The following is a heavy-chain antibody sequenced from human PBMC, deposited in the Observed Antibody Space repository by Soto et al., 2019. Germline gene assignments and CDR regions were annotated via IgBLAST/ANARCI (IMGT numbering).Heavy chain of an antibody. CDR1: GGSISSDNYY. J-gene: IGHJ4*02. CDR2: IYYSGST. D-gene: IGHD3-10*01. CDR3: ARVPNYYGSGTSFDY. V-gene: IGHV4-30-4*01. Sequence: PSETLSLTCTVSGGSISSDNYYWSWIRQPPGKGLEWIGYIYYSGSTYYNPSLKSRLTISIDTSKNQFSLNLSSVTAADTAVYYCARVPNYYGSGTSFDYWGQGALVTVSS.